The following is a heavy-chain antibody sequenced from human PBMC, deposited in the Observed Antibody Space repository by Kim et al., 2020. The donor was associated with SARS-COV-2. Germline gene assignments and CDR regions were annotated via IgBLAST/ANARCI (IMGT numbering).Heavy chain of an antibody. CDR1: GFTFSSYA. CDR3: ARGGPGSYYFDY. J-gene: IGHJ4*02. CDR2: ISYDGSNK. Sequence: GGSLRLSCAASGFTFSSYAMHWVRQAPGKGLEWVAVISYDGSNKYYADSVKGRFTISRDNSKNTLYLQMNSLRAEDTAVYYCARGGPGSYYFDYWGQGTLVTVSS. V-gene: IGHV3-30-3*01. D-gene: IGHD6-19*01.